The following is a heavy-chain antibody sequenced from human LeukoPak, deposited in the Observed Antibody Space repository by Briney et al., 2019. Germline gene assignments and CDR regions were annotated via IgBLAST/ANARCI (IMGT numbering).Heavy chain of an antibody. CDR2: ISSSGNTI. CDR3: ASHSSSLDY. J-gene: IGHJ4*02. V-gene: IGHV3-48*03. D-gene: IGHD6-6*01. Sequence: PGGSLRLSCAASGFTFSSYEMKWVRQAPGKGLEWVSYISSSGNTIYYADSVKGRFTISRDNAKKSLYLQMNSLRAEDTAVYYCASHSSSLDYWGQGTLVTVSS. CDR1: GFTFSSYE.